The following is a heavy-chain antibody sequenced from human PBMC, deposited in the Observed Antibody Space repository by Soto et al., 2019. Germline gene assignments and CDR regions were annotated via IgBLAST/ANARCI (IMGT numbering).Heavy chain of an antibody. Sequence: QVQLVQSGAEVKKPGASVKVSCKVSGYTLTELSMHWVRQAAGNELEWMGGFDPEDGETMYAQKFQGRVTMTEDTSTDTAYMELSSLSSEDTAVYYCATDRVYVDAFDIWGQGTMVTVSS. D-gene: IGHD3-10*01. J-gene: IGHJ3*02. CDR2: FDPEDGET. CDR3: ATDRVYVDAFDI. CDR1: GYTLTELS. V-gene: IGHV1-24*01.